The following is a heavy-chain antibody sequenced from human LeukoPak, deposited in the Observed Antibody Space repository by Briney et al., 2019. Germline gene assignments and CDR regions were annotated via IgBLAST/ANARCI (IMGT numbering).Heavy chain of an antibody. V-gene: IGHV4-59*01. CDR1: DGSISNSY. J-gene: IGHJ4*02. D-gene: IGHD6-19*01. Sequence: KPSETLSLTCTVSDGSISNSYWSWIRQPPGKGLEWIGYIYYSGSTNYNPSLKSRVTISVDTSKNQFSLKLSSVTAADTAVYYCASAAGEDSSGWFTFDYWGQGTLVTVSS. CDR3: ASAAGEDSSGWFTFDY. CDR2: IYYSGST.